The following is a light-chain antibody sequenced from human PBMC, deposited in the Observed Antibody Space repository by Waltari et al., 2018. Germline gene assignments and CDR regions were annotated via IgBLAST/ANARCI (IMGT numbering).Light chain of an antibody. J-gene: IGLJ2*01. CDR2: YDT. CDR1: NIGRKS. V-gene: IGLV3-21*01. Sequence: SYVLTQPPSVSVAPGGTATITCGGNNIGRKSVHRCQQKPGQAPVFVIYYDTDRPSGVPARFSGSNSGNTATLTISSVEVGDEADFFCQVWDSGSDHKVFGGGTKLTVL. CDR3: QVWDSGSDHKV.